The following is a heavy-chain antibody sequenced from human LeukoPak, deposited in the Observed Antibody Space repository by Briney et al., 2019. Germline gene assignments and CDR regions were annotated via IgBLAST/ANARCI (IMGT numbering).Heavy chain of an antibody. CDR3: AREAVYYYYMDV. J-gene: IGHJ6*03. CDR2: IKQDGSEK. D-gene: IGHD4-17*01. Sequence: PGGSLRLSCAASGFTFSSYWMSWVRQAPGKGLEGGAHIKQDGSEKYYVDSVKGRFTISRDNAKNSLYLQMNSLRAEDTAVYYCAREAVYYYYMDVWGKGTTVTVSS. CDR1: GFTFSSYW. V-gene: IGHV3-7*01.